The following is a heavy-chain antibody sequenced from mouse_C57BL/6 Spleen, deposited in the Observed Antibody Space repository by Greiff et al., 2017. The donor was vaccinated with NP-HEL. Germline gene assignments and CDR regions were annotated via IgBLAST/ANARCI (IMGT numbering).Heavy chain of an antibody. V-gene: IGHV1-19*01. CDR1: GYTFTDYY. CDR3: ARGGFAY. Sequence: EVKLVESGPVLVKPGASVKMSCKASGYTFTDYYMNWVKQSHGKSLEWIGVINPYNGGTSYNQKFKGKATLTVDKSSSTAYMELNSLTSEDSAVYYCARGGFAYWGQGTLVTVSA. J-gene: IGHJ3*01. CDR2: INPYNGGT.